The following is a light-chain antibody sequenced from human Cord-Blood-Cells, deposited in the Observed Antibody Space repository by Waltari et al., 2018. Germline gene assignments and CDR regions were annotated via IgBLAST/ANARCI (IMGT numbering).Light chain of an antibody. Sequence: DIQMTQSPSSLSAFVGDRVTITCRARQRISSYLNWYQQKPGKAPMLLIYAASSLQSGVPSRFSGSGSGTDFTLTISSLQPEDFATYYSQQSYSTPFTFGPGTKVDIK. V-gene: IGKV1-39*01. CDR2: AAS. CDR1: QRISSY. J-gene: IGKJ3*01. CDR3: QQSYSTPFT.